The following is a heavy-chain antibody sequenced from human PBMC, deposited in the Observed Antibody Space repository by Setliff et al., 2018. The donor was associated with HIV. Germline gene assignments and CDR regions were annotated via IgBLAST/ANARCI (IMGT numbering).Heavy chain of an antibody. CDR3: ARGPLYGYDRGYFDY. J-gene: IGHJ4*02. V-gene: IGHV1-69*10. Sequence: SVKVSCKPSGYTFTTYGIHWVRQAPGQGLEWMGGIIPIASVPNYSQKFQDRLTITADESTTTVYMDMSSLRSEDTAQYYCARGPLYGYDRGYFDYWGQGTLVTVSS. D-gene: IGHD5-12*01. CDR1: GYTFTTYG. CDR2: IIPIASVP.